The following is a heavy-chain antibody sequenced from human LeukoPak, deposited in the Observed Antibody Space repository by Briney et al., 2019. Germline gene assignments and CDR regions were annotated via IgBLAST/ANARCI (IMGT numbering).Heavy chain of an antibody. CDR3: ARDHRRDYGDYHFDC. D-gene: IGHD4-17*01. CDR2: IYTSGSI. Sequence: SETLSLTCIVSGGSISSYYWSWIRQPAGKGLEWIGRIYTSGSINYNPSLKSRVTMSVDTSKNQFSLKLTSLTAADTAVYYCARDHRRDYGDYHFDCWGQGTLVTVSS. V-gene: IGHV4-4*07. J-gene: IGHJ4*02. CDR1: GGSISSYY.